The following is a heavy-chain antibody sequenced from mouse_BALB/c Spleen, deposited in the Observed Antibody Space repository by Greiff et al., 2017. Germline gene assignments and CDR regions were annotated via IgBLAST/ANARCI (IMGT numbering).Heavy chain of an antibody. CDR3: AIEDYYGSSYYAMDY. J-gene: IGHJ4*01. V-gene: IGHV1-87*01. Sequence: VQLVESGAELARPGASVKLSCKASGYTFTSYWMQWVKQRPGQGLEWIGAIYPGDGDTRYTQKFKGKATLTADKSSSTAYMQLSSLASEDSAVYYCAIEDYYGSSYYAMDYWGQGTSGTVSS. CDR1: GYTFTSYW. CDR2: IYPGDGDT. D-gene: IGHD1-1*01.